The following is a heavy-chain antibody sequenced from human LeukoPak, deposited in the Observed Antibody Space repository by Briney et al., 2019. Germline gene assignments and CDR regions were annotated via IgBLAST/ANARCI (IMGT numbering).Heavy chain of an antibody. Sequence: GGSLRLSCAASGFTFSDYYMSWIRQAPGKGLEWVAVISYDGSNKYYADSVKGRFTISRDNSKNTLYLQMNSLRAEDTAVYYCARVPDTAIEYYFDYWGQGTLVTVSS. CDR2: ISYDGSNK. CDR3: ARVPDTAIEYYFDY. D-gene: IGHD5-18*01. J-gene: IGHJ4*02. V-gene: IGHV3-30-3*01. CDR1: GFTFSDYY.